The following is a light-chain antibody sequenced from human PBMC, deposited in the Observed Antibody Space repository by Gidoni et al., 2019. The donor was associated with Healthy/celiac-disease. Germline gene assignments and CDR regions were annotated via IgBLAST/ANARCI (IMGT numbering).Light chain of an antibody. CDR2: GAS. CDR3: QQYNNWPPLT. V-gene: IGKV3-15*01. J-gene: IGKJ4*01. CDR1: QSVSSD. Sequence: IVMTQSPATLSVSPGERATLSCRASQSVSSDLAWYQQKPGPAPRLLIHGASNRATGIPPRCSGSGAGTEFTLTISSLQSEDFAVYYCQQYNNWPPLTFGGGTKVEIK.